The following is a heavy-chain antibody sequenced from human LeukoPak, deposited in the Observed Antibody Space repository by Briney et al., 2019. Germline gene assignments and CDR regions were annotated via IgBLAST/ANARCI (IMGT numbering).Heavy chain of an antibody. CDR1: GFTFSRYD. CDR3: AKAGYDTSGYPPYFDY. J-gene: IGHJ4*02. V-gene: IGHV3-23*01. Sequence: PGGSLRLSCVASGFTFSRYDMSWVRQAPGKGLEWVSAISGGGDSTDYADSVKGRFTISRDCSKNTLYLQMNSLRVEDTAVYYCAKAGYDTSGYPPYFDYWGQGTLVTVSS. D-gene: IGHD3-22*01. CDR2: ISGGGDST.